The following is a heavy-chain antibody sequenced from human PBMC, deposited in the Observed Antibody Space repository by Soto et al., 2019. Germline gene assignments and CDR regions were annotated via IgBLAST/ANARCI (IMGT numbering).Heavy chain of an antibody. D-gene: IGHD2-8*01. J-gene: IGHJ6*02. CDR3: VRCSPYYYYGMDV. CDR1: GFTFSSYA. Sequence: GGSLRLSGSASGFTFSSYAMHWVRQAPGKGLEYVSAISSNGGSTYYADSVKGRFTISRDNSKNTLYLQMSSLRAEDTAVYYCVRCSPYYYYGMDVWGQGTTVTVSS. V-gene: IGHV3-64D*08. CDR2: ISSNGGST.